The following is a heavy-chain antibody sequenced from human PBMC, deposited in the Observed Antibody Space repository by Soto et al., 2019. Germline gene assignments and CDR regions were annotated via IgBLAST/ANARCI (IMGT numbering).Heavy chain of an antibody. CDR2: IYYTGST. V-gene: IGHV4-59*08. CDR1: GGSINSYY. Sequence: SETLSLTCTVSGGSINSYYWSWIRQPPGKGLEWIGHIYYTGSTNYNPSLKSRVTISVDTSKNQFSLKLSSVTAADTAVYYCARRDYYYYGMDVWGQGTTVTVS. CDR3: ARRDYYYYGMDV. J-gene: IGHJ6*02.